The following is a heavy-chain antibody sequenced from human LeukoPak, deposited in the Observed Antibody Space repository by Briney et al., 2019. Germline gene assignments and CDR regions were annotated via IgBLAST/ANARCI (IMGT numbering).Heavy chain of an antibody. CDR1: GFTFTNYA. CDR2: VSNSGDYI. Sequence: GGSLRLSCAASGFTFTNYAMSWVRQAPGKGLEWVSSVSNSGDYIHYADSVKGRFTISRDNSKNSLYLQMNSLRAEDTAVYYCARALIGYYFDYWGQGTLVTVSS. J-gene: IGHJ4*02. V-gene: IGHV3-21*06. D-gene: IGHD2-8*01. CDR3: ARALIGYYFDY.